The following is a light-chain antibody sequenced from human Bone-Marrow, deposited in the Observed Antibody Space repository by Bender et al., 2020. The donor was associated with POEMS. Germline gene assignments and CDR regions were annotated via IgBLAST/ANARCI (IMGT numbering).Light chain of an antibody. Sequence: QSALTQPASVSGSPGQSITLSCTGISSDIGSYNFVSWYQYHPGKAPKLILYEGTKRPSGVSNRFSGSKSGNTASLTISGLQAEDEADYYCCSYAGITTLVFGGGTKLTVL. J-gene: IGLJ2*01. CDR2: EGT. CDR1: SSDIGSYNF. V-gene: IGLV2-23*01. CDR3: CSYAGITTLV.